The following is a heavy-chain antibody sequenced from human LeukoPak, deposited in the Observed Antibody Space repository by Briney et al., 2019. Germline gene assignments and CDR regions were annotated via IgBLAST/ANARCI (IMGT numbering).Heavy chain of an antibody. CDR3: ARDSSGSYLL. CDR1: GFTFSSYW. Sequence: GGSLRLSCAASGFTFSSYWMSWIRQAPGKGLEWVANIKQDGSEKSYVGSVKGRFTISRDNAKNSLYLQMNSLRAEDTAVYYCARDSSGSYLLWGQGTLVTVSS. CDR2: IKQDGSEK. D-gene: IGHD1-26*01. V-gene: IGHV3-7*03. J-gene: IGHJ4*02.